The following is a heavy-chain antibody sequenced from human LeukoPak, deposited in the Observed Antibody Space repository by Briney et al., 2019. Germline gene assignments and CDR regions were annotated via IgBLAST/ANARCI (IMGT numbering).Heavy chain of an antibody. V-gene: IGHV4-39*01. CDR3: ARHSSPLNYFDY. Sequence: SETLSLTCTVSGGSISSSSYYWGWIRQPPGKGLEWIGSIYYSGSTYYNPSLKSRVTISVDTSKNQFSLKLSSVTGADTAVYCCARHSSPLNYFDYWGQGTLVTVSS. CDR1: GGSISSSSYY. J-gene: IGHJ4*02. D-gene: IGHD6-13*01. CDR2: IYYSGST.